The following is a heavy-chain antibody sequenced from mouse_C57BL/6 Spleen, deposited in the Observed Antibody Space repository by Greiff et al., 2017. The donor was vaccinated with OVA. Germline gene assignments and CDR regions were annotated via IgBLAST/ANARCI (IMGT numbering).Heavy chain of an antibody. V-gene: IGHV5-16*01. J-gene: IGHJ3*01. D-gene: IGHD4-1*01. Sequence: EVMLVESEGGLVQPGSSMKLSCTASGFTFSDYYMAWVRQVPEKGLEWVANINYDGSSTYYLDSLKSRFIISRDNAKNILYLQMSSLKSEDTATYYCARDEGTGGPFAYWGQGTLGTVSA. CDR3: ARDEGTGGPFAY. CDR1: GFTFSDYY. CDR2: INYDGSST.